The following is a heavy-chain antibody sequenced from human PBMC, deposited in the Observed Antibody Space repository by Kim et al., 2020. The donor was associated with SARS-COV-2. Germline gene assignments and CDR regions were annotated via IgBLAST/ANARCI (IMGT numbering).Heavy chain of an antibody. CDR1: GFTFSSYA. J-gene: IGHJ4*02. CDR3: ASPPRPYSYGFCFDY. D-gene: IGHD5-18*01. CDR2: ISYDGSNK. Sequence: GGSLRLSCAASGFTFSSYAMHWVRQAPGKGLEWVAVISYDGSNKYYADSVKGRFTISRDNSKNTLYLQMNSLRAEDTAVYYCASPPRPYSYGFCFDYWGQGTLVTVSS. V-gene: IGHV3-30-3*01.